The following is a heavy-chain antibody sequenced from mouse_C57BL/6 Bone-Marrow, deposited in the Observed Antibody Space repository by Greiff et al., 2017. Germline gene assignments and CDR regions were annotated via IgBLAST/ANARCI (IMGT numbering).Heavy chain of an antibody. Sequence: EVQLVESGGDLVKPGGSLKLSCAASGFTFSSYGMSWVRQTPDKRLEWVATISSGGSYTYYPDSVKGRFTISRDNAKNTLYLQMSSLKSEDTAMYYCARRGPVYAMDYWGQGTSVPVSS. V-gene: IGHV5-6*01. CDR1: GFTFSSYG. J-gene: IGHJ4*01. CDR2: ISSGGSYT. CDR3: ARRGPVYAMDY.